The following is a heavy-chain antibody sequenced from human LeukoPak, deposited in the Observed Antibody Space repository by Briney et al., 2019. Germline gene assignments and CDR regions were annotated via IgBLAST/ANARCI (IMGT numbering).Heavy chain of an antibody. Sequence: SQTLSLTCTVSGGSIISGDFYWSWIRQHPGKGLEWIGYISYSGSTYYNPSLESRITISVDTSRNQLSLKLSSVTAADTAVYYCARIIVGASFDYWGQGTLVTVSS. CDR3: ARIIVGASFDY. J-gene: IGHJ4*02. V-gene: IGHV4-31*03. D-gene: IGHD1-26*01. CDR1: GGSIISGDFY. CDR2: ISYSGST.